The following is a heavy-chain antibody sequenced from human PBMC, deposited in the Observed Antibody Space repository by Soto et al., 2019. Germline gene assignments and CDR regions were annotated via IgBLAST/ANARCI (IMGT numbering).Heavy chain of an antibody. CDR1: GFTFSSYA. Sequence: GGSLRLSCAASGFTFSSYAMSWVRQAPGKGLEWVSAISGSGGSTYYVDSVKGRFTISRDNSKNTLYLQMNSLRAEDTAVYYCAKDRDCSSTSCYVFDYWGQGTLVTVSS. V-gene: IGHV3-23*01. J-gene: IGHJ4*02. D-gene: IGHD2-2*01. CDR2: ISGSGGST. CDR3: AKDRDCSSTSCYVFDY.